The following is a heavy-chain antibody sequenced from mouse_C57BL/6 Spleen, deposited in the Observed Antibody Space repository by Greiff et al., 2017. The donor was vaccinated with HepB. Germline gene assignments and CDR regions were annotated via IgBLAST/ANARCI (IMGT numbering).Heavy chain of an antibody. CDR3: ARDFAYYSNFYYFDY. J-gene: IGHJ2*01. D-gene: IGHD2-5*01. CDR1: GFTFSSYA. CDR2: ISDGGSYT. Sequence: EVNVVESGGGLVKPGGSLKLSCAASGFTFSSYAMSWVRQTPEKRLEWVATISDGGSYTYYPDNVKGRFTISRDNAKNNLYLQMSHLKSEDTAMYYCARDFAYYSNFYYFDYWGQGTTLTVSS. V-gene: IGHV5-4*01.